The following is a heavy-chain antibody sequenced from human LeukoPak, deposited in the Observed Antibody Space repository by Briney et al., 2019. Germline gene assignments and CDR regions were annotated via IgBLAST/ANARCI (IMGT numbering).Heavy chain of an antibody. D-gene: IGHD4-11*01. Sequence: ASVKVSCKASGYTFTSYGISWVRQAPGQGLEWMGWISAYNGNTNYAQKLQGRVTMTTDTSTSTAYMELRSLRSDDTAVYYCARPMTTVTNGYFQHWGQGTLVTVSS. V-gene: IGHV1-18*01. CDR1: GYTFTSYG. CDR2: ISAYNGNT. J-gene: IGHJ1*01. CDR3: ARPMTTVTNGYFQH.